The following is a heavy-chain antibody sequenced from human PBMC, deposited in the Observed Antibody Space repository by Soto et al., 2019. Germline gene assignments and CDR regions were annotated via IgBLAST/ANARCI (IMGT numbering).Heavy chain of an antibody. Sequence: EVQLVESGGGLVQPGGSLRLSCAASGFTFTNLWIYWVRQTPEKGLVWVAGINGDGTITAYADSVNGRFTISRDNAKSTLYLQMNSLTIEDTALYYCVRDFRWGQGTLVTVSS. CDR3: VRDFR. CDR2: INGDGTIT. V-gene: IGHV3-74*01. J-gene: IGHJ1*01. CDR1: GFTFTNLW.